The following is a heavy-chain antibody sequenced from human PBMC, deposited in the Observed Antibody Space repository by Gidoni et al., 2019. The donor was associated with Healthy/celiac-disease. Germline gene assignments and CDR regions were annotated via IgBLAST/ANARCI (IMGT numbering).Heavy chain of an antibody. CDR2: IKSKTDGGTT. Sequence: EVQLVESGGGLVKPGGSLRRSCAASGFPFSNACLHWVRQAPGKGVGWVGRIKSKTDGGTTDYAAPVKGRFTISRDDSKNTLYLQMNSLKTEDTAVYYCTTDPPPDIYCGGDCWARGYWGQGTLVTVSS. V-gene: IGHV3-15*01. CDR3: TTDPPPDIYCGGDCWARGY. CDR1: GFPFSNAC. D-gene: IGHD2-21*02. J-gene: IGHJ4*02.